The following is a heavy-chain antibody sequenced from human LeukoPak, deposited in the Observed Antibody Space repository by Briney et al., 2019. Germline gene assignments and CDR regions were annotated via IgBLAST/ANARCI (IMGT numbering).Heavy chain of an antibody. D-gene: IGHD2-15*01. V-gene: IGHV1-69*04. J-gene: IGHJ4*02. CDR2: IIPILGIA. Sequence: SLKVSCKASGGTFSSYAISWVRQAPGQGLEWMGRIIPILGIANYAQKFQGRVTITADKSTSTAYMELSSLRSEDTAVYYCASPEDCSGGSCYSPGDYWGQGTLVTVSS. CDR3: ASPEDCSGGSCYSPGDY. CDR1: GGTFSSYA.